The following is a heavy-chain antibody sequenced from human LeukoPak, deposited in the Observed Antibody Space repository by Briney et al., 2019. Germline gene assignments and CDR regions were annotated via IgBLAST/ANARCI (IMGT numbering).Heavy chain of an antibody. CDR3: ARQAALNYYYYMDV. CDR2: LYYSGST. Sequence: SETLSLTCTVSGGSISGSDYYWGWIRQPPGKGLEWIGSLYYSGSTYYNPSLKSRVTMSVDTSKKQISLKLNSVTAADTAVYYCARQAALNYYYYMDVWGLGTTVTVSS. CDR1: GGSISGSDYY. D-gene: IGHD6-25*01. V-gene: IGHV4-39*07. J-gene: IGHJ6*03.